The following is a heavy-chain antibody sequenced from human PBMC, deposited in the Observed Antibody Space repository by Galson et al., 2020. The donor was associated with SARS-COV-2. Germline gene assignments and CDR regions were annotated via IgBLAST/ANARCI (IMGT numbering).Heavy chain of an antibody. CDR3: ARLVFGHYYESNRYDAFDI. CDR1: GFTFRNYE. V-gene: IGHV3-48*03. CDR2: ISSSGTTI. D-gene: IGHD3-22*01. Sequence: SCAASGFTFRNYEMNWVRQAPGKGLEWVSYISSSGTTIYYADSVKGRFTISRDNAKSSLHLHMNSLRAEDTAIYYCARLVFGHYYESNRYDAFDIWGQVTMVTVSS. J-gene: IGHJ3*02.